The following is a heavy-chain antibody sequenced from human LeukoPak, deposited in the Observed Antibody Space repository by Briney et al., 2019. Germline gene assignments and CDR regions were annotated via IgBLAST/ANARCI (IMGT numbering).Heavy chain of an antibody. D-gene: IGHD3-10*01. J-gene: IGHJ3*02. CDR3: AKDRGVWAFDI. Sequence: GGSLRLSCAASGITLSSYDMHWVRQAPGKALEWVAVISYDGSNKDYADSVKGRFTISRDNSKNTLDLQTNSLRAEDTAVYYCAKDRGVWAFDIWGQGTMVTVSS. V-gene: IGHV3-30-3*01. CDR1: GITLSSYD. CDR2: ISYDGSNK.